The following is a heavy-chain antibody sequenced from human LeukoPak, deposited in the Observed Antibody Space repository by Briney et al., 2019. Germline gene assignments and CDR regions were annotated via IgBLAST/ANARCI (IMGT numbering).Heavy chain of an antibody. Sequence: GGSLRLSCAASGFTFSSYSMNWVRQAPGKGLEWVSSISSSSSYIYYADSVKGRFTISRDNAKNSLYLQMNSLRAEDTAVYYCARDYYDSSGYYRLQPYYFDYWGQGTLVTVSS. CDR1: GFTFSSYS. D-gene: IGHD3-22*01. V-gene: IGHV3-21*01. CDR2: ISSSSSYI. CDR3: ARDYYDSSGYYRLQPYYFDY. J-gene: IGHJ4*02.